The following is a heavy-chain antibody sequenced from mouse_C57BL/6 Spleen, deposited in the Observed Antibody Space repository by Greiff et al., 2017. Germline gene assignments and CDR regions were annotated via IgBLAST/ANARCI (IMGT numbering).Heavy chain of an antibody. CDR2: IDPSDSYT. J-gene: IGHJ2*01. CDR1: GYTFTSYW. V-gene: IGHV1-50*01. CDR3: ARPDSSPFDY. D-gene: IGHD3-2*02. Sequence: QVHVKQPGAELVKPGASVKLSCKASGYTFTSYWMQWVKQRPGQGLEWIGEIDPSDSYTNYNQKFKGKATLTVDTSSSTAYMQLSSLTSEDSAVYYCARPDSSPFDYWGQGTTLTVSS.